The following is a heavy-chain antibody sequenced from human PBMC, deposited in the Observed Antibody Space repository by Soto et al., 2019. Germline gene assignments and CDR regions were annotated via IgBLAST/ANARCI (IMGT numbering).Heavy chain of an antibody. Sequence: PSETLSLTWAVLGGSISGINGWSWVRQPPGKGLEWIGEIYHSGNTNYNPSLKSRVTMAVDKSRNQFSLKLSSVTAADTAVYYCARRWGEGRVDYWGQGTLVTVSS. V-gene: IGHV4-4*02. CDR1: GGSISGING. CDR2: IYHSGNT. D-gene: IGHD3-10*01. CDR3: ARRWGEGRVDY. J-gene: IGHJ4*02.